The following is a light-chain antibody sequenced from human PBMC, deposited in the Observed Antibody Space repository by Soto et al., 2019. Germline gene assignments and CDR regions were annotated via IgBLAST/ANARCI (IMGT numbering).Light chain of an antibody. CDR3: CSYAGRTTPYV. CDR1: SSDVGSCNL. V-gene: IGLV2-23*02. J-gene: IGLJ1*01. Sequence: QSALTQPASVSGSPGQSITISCTGTSSDVGSCNLVSWYQHHPGKAPKLMIYEVSERPSGVSNRFSGSKSGNTASLTISGLQAEDEADYYCCSYAGRTTPYVFGTGTKLTVL. CDR2: EVS.